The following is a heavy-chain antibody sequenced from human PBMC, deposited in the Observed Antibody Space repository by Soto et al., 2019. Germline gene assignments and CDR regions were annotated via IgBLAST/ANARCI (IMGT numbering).Heavy chain of an antibody. D-gene: IGHD5-12*01. Sequence: KVSCKASGGTFSSYAISWVRQAPGQGLEWMGGIIPLFGTANYAQKFQGRVTITADESTSTAYMELSSLRSEDTAVDYCARLDILATMNNWFDPWGQGTLDTVSP. V-gene: IGHV1-69*01. CDR2: IIPLFGTA. CDR1: GGTFSSYA. CDR3: ARLDILATMNNWFDP. J-gene: IGHJ5*02.